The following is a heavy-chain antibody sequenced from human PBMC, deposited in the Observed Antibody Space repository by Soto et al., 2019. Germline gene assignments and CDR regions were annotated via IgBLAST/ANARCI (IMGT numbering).Heavy chain of an antibody. J-gene: IGHJ4*02. Sequence: EVQLVESGGGLVQPGGSLRLSCAASGFSFNTYEMNWVRQAPGKGLEWVSYISSSGSTIYYADTVKGRFTVSRDNGKNSLYLQMNSLRAEDTAVYYCAYGGSCDYWGQGTQVTVSS. CDR1: GFSFNTYE. CDR3: AYGGSCDY. D-gene: IGHD1-26*01. CDR2: ISSSGSTI. V-gene: IGHV3-48*03.